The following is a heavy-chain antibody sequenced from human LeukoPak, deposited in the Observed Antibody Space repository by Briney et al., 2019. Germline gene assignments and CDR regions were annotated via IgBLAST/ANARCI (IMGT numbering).Heavy chain of an antibody. CDR1: GGSISSGSYY. D-gene: IGHD3-22*01. Sequence: SETLSLTCTVSGGSISSGSYYWSWIRQPAGKGLEWIGRIYTSGSTNYNPSLKSRVTISVDTSKNQFSLKLSSVTAADTAVYYCAKGVDYYDSSGYWLMETPYFDYWGQGTLVTVSS. CDR2: IYTSGST. J-gene: IGHJ4*02. CDR3: AKGVDYYDSSGYWLMETPYFDY. V-gene: IGHV4-61*02.